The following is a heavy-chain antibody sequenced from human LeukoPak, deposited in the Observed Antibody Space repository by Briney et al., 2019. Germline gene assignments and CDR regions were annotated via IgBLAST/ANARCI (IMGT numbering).Heavy chain of an antibody. D-gene: IGHD3-10*01. CDR1: GYTLTELS. Sequence: ASVKVSCKVSGYTLTELSMHWVRQAPGKGLEWMGGFDPEDGETIYAQKFQGRVAMTEDTSTDTAYMELSSLRSEDTAVYYCATDRGWRRVADYWGQGTLVTVSS. J-gene: IGHJ4*02. CDR2: FDPEDGET. CDR3: ATDRGWRRVADY. V-gene: IGHV1-24*01.